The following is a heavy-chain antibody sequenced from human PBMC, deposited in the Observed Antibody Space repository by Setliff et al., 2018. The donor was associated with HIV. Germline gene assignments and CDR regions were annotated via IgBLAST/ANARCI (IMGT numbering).Heavy chain of an antibody. D-gene: IGHD2-15*01. V-gene: IGHV4-59*08. J-gene: IGHJ5*02. Sequence: KPSETLSLTCTVSGDSISSYYWNWIRQPPGKALEWIGYIYYGSTHYNPSFEGRVTISVDTSKNQFSLKLRSVTAADTAMYYCARRRCSAASCPDNSWNWLDPWGQGTQVTVSS. CDR3: ARRRCSAASCPDNSWNWLDP. CDR1: GDSISSYY. CDR2: IYYGST.